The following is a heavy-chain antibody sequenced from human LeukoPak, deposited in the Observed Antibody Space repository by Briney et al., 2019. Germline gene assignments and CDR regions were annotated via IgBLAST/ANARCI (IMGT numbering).Heavy chain of an antibody. V-gene: IGHV4-34*01. J-gene: IGHJ4*02. CDR3: ARGNYDILTGYLY. CDR2: INHSGST. Sequence: PSETLSLTCAVYGGSFSGYYWSWIRQPPGKGLEWIGEINHSGSTNYNPSLKSQVTISVDTSKNQFSLKLSSVTAADTAVYYCARGNYDILTGYLYWGQGTLVTVSS. D-gene: IGHD3-9*01. CDR1: GGSFSGYY.